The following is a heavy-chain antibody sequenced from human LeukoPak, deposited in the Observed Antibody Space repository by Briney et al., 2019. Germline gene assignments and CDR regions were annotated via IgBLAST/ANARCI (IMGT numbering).Heavy chain of an antibody. J-gene: IGHJ3*02. CDR3: ARDGRDIVLMVYANTDAFDI. CDR2: ISSSSTI. CDR1: GFTFSSYS. V-gene: IGHV3-48*02. Sequence: GGSLRLSCAASGFTFSSYSMTWVRQAPGKGLEWVSYISSSSTIYYADSVKGRFTISRDNAKNSLYLQMNSLRDEDTAVYYCARDGRDIVLMVYANTDAFDIWGQGTMVTVSS. D-gene: IGHD2-8*01.